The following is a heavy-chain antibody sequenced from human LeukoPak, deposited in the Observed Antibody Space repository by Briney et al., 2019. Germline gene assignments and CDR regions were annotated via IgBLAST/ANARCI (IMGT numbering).Heavy chain of an antibody. CDR1: GDSVSSNSAT. D-gene: IGHD6-13*01. CDR2: TYYRSKWYN. V-gene: IGHV6-1*01. J-gene: IGHJ4*02. Sequence: SQTLSLTCAISGDSVSSNSATWNWIRQSPSRGLEWLGRTYYRSKWYNDYAVFVKTRITINPDTSKNQFSLQLNSVTPEDTAVYYCARNFLEQQLYYFDYWGQGTLVTVSS. CDR3: ARNFLEQQLYYFDY.